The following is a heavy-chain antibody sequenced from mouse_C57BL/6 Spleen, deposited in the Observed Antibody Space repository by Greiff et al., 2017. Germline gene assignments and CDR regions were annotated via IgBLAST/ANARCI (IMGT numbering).Heavy chain of an antibody. V-gene: IGHV1-15*01. CDR2: IDPETGGT. CDR3: TRYSYYGSRWGAMDY. J-gene: IGHJ4*01. Sequence: QVQLQQSGAELVRPGASVTLSCKASGYTFTDYEMHWVKQTPVHGLEWIGAIDPETGGTAYNQKFKGKAILTADKSSSTASMELRSLTSEDSAVYYCTRYSYYGSRWGAMDYWGQGTSVTVSS. D-gene: IGHD1-1*01. CDR1: GYTFTDYE.